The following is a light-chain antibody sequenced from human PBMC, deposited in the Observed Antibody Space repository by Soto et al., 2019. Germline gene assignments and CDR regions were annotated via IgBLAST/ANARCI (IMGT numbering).Light chain of an antibody. CDR1: QDISNY. Sequence: DIQMTQSPSSLSASVGDRVTITCQASQDISNYLNWYQQKPGKAPKLLIYDASNLETGVPSRFSGSGSGTDFTFTISSLQAEDIATYYCQQYDNLHTFGPGTKVDIK. J-gene: IGKJ3*01. CDR2: DAS. V-gene: IGKV1-33*01. CDR3: QQYDNLHT.